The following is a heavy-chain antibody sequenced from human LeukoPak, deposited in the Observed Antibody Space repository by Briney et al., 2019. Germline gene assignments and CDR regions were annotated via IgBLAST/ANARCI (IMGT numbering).Heavy chain of an antibody. J-gene: IGHJ4*02. CDR3: AKGVRLWFAFYFDY. CDR2: ISGNGYNT. Sequence: GGSLRLSCAASGSTLGNYAMSWVRQAPGKGLEWVSAISGNGYNTYYADSVKGRFTISSESSGNTLYLQMHNLRAEDTAVYYCAKGVRLWFAFYFDYWGQGTLVTVSS. V-gene: IGHV3-23*01. D-gene: IGHD3-10*01. CDR1: GSTLGNYA.